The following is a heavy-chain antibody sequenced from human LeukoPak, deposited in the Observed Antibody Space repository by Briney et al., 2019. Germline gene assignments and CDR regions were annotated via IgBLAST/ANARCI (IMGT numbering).Heavy chain of an antibody. J-gene: IGHJ4*02. CDR2: ISGSSRAI. V-gene: IGHV3-48*01. Sequence: GGSLRLSCAASGFTFSSYSMNRVRQAPGKGLEWMSYISGSSRAIYYADSVKGRFTISRDNAKNSLYLQMDNLRAEDTAVYYCARGPQEGFDYWGQGTLVTISS. CDR1: GFTFSSYS. CDR3: ARGPQEGFDY.